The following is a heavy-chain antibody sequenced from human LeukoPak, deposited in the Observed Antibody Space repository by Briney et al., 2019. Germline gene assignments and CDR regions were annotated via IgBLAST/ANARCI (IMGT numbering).Heavy chain of an antibody. Sequence: ASVKVSCKASGYTFTSYYMHWVRQAPGQGLGWMGIINPSGGSTGNAQKFQGRGTMTRDTATSTVYMALSSLRSEDTAVYYCARAGDIVVVPAAANWFDPWGQGTLVTVSS. CDR2: INPSGGST. V-gene: IGHV1-46*01. J-gene: IGHJ5*02. D-gene: IGHD2-2*01. CDR3: ARAGDIVVVPAAANWFDP. CDR1: GYTFTSYY.